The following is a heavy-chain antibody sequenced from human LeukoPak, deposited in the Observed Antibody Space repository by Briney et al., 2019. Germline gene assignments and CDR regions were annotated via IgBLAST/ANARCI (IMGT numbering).Heavy chain of an antibody. D-gene: IGHD6-6*01. V-gene: IGHV4-39*07. CDR2: IYYSGST. CDR3: ASQYSSSLYFDY. CDR1: GGSISSYY. J-gene: IGHJ4*02. Sequence: SETLSLTCTVSGGSISSYYWGWIRQPPGKGLEWIGSIYYSGSTYYNPSLKSRVTISVDTSKNQFSLKLSSVTAADTAVYYCASQYSSSLYFDYWGQGTLVTVSS.